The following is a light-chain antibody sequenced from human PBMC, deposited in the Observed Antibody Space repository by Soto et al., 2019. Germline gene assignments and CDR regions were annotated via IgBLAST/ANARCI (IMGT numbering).Light chain of an antibody. CDR1: QSVSSY. V-gene: IGKV3-11*01. CDR2: DAS. J-gene: IGKJ2*01. CDR3: QQRSNWPYT. Sequence: EIVLTQSPATLSLSPGERATLSCRASQSVSSYLVWYQQKPGQAPRLLIYDASNRATGIPARFSGSESGTDFILTISSLEPEDSAVYYCQQRSNWPYTFDQGTKLAIK.